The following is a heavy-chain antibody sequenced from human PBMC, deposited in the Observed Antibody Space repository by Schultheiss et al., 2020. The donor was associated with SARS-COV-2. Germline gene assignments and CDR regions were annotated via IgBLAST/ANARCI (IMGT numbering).Heavy chain of an antibody. Sequence: GESLKISCAASGFTFSSYGMHWVRQAPGKGLEWVAVISYDGSNKYYADSVKGRFTVSRDNTKNSLYLQMNSLRAEDTAVYYCARVGYSSSSVDYWGQGTLVTVSS. CDR2: ISYDGSNK. CDR3: ARVGYSSSSVDY. V-gene: IGHV3-30*03. CDR1: GFTFSSYG. D-gene: IGHD6-6*01. J-gene: IGHJ4*02.